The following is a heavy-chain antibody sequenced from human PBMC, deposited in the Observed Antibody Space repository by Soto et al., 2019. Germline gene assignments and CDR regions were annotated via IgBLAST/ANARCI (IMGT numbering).Heavy chain of an antibody. CDR2: INDYATTI. CDR3: TRGGLEPFDS. V-gene: IGHV3-74*01. D-gene: IGHD1-1*01. CDR1: GFTFSSSW. J-gene: IGHJ4*02. Sequence: RGSLILSCVVSGFTFSSSWMHWVRQGPGKGLVWVSRINDYATTINYADPVKGRFTISRDNAKNTLYLQMNSLKVEDTAVYYCTRGGLEPFDSLGQGGL.